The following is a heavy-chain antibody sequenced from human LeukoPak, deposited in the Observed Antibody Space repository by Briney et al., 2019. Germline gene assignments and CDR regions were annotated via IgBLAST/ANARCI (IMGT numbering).Heavy chain of an antibody. J-gene: IGHJ5*02. CDR1: GFTFSSYW. CDR3: ARESRGWFDP. CDR2: VNSDGSRT. Sequence: PGGSLRLSCAASGFTFSSYWMHWVRQAPGKGLVWVSRVNSDGSRTDYADSVKGRITISRDNAKNTLYLQMNSLRAEDTAVYYCARESRGWFDPWGQGTLVTVSS. V-gene: IGHV3-74*01.